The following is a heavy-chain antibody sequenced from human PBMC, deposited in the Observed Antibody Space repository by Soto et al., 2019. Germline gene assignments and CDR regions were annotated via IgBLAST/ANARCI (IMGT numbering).Heavy chain of an antibody. Sequence: QVQLVESGGGVVQPGRSLRLSCAASGFRFSLHGMHWVRQAPGKGLEWMVVISNDGNTKYYADSVKGRFTISRDNSKNPMYLQMNSLSSVDTAVYYCAKDREDTAMVLGSWGQGTLVTVTS. J-gene: IGHJ4*02. CDR3: AKDREDTAMVLGS. D-gene: IGHD5-18*01. CDR2: ISNDGNTK. CDR1: GFRFSLHG. V-gene: IGHV3-30*18.